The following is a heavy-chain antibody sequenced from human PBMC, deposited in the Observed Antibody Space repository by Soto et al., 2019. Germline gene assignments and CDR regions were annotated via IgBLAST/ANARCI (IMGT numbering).Heavy chain of an antibody. V-gene: IGHV4-4*07. D-gene: IGHD3-3*01. CDR1: GGSISSYH. CDR2: IYTSGST. J-gene: IGHJ5*02. Sequence: SETLSLTCTVSGGSISSYHWSWIRQPAGKGLEWIGRIYTSGSTNYNPSLKSRVTMSVDTSKNQFSLKLSSVTAADTAVYYCARSAVGRFGFWSGNWFDPWGQGTLVTVSS. CDR3: ARSAVGRFGFWSGNWFDP.